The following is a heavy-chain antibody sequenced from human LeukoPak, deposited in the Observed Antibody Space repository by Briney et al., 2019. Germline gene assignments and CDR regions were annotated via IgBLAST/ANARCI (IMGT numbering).Heavy chain of an antibody. CDR3: ARARDHDAFDI. CDR2: VIPILGIA. V-gene: IGHV1-69*02. CDR1: GGTFSSYT. J-gene: IGHJ3*02. Sequence: GASVKVSCKASGGTFSSYTISWVRQAPGQGLEWMGRVIPILGIANYAQKFQGRVTITSDKSTSTAYMELSSLRSEDTAVYYCARARDHDAFDIWGQGTMVTVSS.